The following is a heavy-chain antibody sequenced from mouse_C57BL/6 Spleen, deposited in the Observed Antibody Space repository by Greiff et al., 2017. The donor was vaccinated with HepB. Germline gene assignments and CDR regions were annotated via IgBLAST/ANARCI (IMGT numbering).Heavy chain of an antibody. CDR1: GYTFTSYW. Sequence: QVQLQQPGAELVKPGASVKLSCKASGYTFTSYWMHWVKQRPGQGLEWIGMIHPNSGSTNYNEKFKSKATLTVDKSSSTAYMQPSSLTSEDSAVYYCARGGYAPYFDVWGTGTTVTVSS. CDR2: IHPNSGST. CDR3: ARGGYAPYFDV. J-gene: IGHJ1*03. D-gene: IGHD2-10*02. V-gene: IGHV1-64*01.